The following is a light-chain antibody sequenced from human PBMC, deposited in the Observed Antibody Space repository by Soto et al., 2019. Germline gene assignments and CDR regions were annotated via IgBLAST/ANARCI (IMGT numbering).Light chain of an antibody. CDR2: GAS. V-gene: IGKV3-15*01. J-gene: IGKJ2*01. CDR1: QSVSSN. Sequence: EIVMTQSPATLSVSPGERATLSCRASQSVSSNLAWYQQKPGQAPRLLIYGASTRATGIPERFSGIGSGTEFTLTISSLQSEDLAVYYCQQYDNWLRTVGQGTKLEIK. CDR3: QQYDNWLRT.